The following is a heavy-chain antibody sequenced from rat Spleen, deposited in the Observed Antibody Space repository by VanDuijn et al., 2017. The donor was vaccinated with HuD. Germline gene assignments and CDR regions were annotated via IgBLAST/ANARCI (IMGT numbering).Heavy chain of an antibody. CDR1: GFTFNNYW. Sequence: EVQLVKSGGGLVQPGRSLKLSCVASGFTFNNYWMTWIRQAPGKGLEWVASITKIGDSTYYPDSVKGRFTISRDNAESTLYLQMNSLRSEDTAIYYCTRNWDYWGQGVMVTVSS. CDR3: TRNWDY. V-gene: IGHV5-31*01. J-gene: IGHJ2*01. CDR2: ITKIGDST. D-gene: IGHD3-6*01.